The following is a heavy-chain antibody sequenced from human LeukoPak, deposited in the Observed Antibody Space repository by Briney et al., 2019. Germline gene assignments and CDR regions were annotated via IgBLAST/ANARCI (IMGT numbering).Heavy chain of an antibody. CDR1: GFTFSSYG. Sequence: GGSLRLSCAASGFTFSSYGMHWVRQAPGKGLEWVAFIRYDGSNKYYADSVKGRFTISRDNSKNTLYLQMNSLRAEDTAVYYCAKAIDTPAGTVPGPNYDFWSGYPRQAVGFDYWGQGTLVTVSS. CDR3: AKAIDTPAGTVPGPNYDFWSGYPRQAVGFDY. J-gene: IGHJ4*02. V-gene: IGHV3-30*02. D-gene: IGHD3-3*01. CDR2: IRYDGSNK.